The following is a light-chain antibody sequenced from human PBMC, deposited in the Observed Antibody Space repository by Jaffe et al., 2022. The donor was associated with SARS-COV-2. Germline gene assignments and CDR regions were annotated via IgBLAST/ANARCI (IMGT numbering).Light chain of an antibody. Sequence: DTVVTQSPLSLPVTPGEPAFISCRSSQSLLSPDGHTYLDWFLQKPGQSPQLLIYFGFNRASGVPDRFSGGGSGTDFTLKISRVEAEDVGVYYCMQTLHPPITFGQGTRLEIK. J-gene: IGKJ5*01. CDR2: FGF. CDR1: QSLLSPDGHTY. CDR3: MQTLHPPIT. V-gene: IGKV2-28*01.